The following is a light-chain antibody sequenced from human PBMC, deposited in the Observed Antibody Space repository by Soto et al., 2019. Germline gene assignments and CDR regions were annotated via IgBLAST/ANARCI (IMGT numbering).Light chain of an antibody. CDR2: CAS. CDR1: QSVLSSSNNWNY. Sequence: IVMTQSPDSLAVSLGERTTITFTSSQSVLSSSNNWNYLAWFHQKPGQPPKPLMYCASTRESGVPDRISGSGSGTDFTLTISSRQAHDVAFYYCQQDNYSPLPFGQGTRLQIK. J-gene: IGKJ5*01. CDR3: QQDNYSPLP. V-gene: IGKV4-1*01.